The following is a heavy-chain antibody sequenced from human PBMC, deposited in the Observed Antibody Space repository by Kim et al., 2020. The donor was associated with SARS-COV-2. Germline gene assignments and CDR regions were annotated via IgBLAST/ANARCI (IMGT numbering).Heavy chain of an antibody. V-gene: IGHV3-7*03. D-gene: IGHD2-2*01. J-gene: IGHJ4*02. CDR2: IKQDGSEK. CDR1: GFTFSSYW. Sequence: GGSLRLSCAASGFTFSSYWMSWVRQAPGKGLEWVANIKQDGSEKYYVDSVKGRFTISRDNAKNSLYLQMNSLRAEDTAVYYCARESLVVPAAGFDYWGQGTLVTVSS. CDR3: ARESLVVPAAGFDY.